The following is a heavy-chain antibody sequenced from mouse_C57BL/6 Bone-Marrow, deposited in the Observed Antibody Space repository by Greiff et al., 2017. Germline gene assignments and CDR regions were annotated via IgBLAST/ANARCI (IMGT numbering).Heavy chain of an antibody. Sequence: EVHLVELGPGLVKPSQSLSLTCSVTGYSITSGYYWNWIRQFPGNKLEWMGYISYDGSNNYNPSLKNRISITRDTSKNQFFLKLNSVTTEDTATYYCARGGDYDWAMDYWGQGTSVTVSS. J-gene: IGHJ4*01. CDR3: ARGGDYDWAMDY. D-gene: IGHD2-4*01. CDR2: ISYDGSN. CDR1: GYSITSGYY. V-gene: IGHV3-6*01.